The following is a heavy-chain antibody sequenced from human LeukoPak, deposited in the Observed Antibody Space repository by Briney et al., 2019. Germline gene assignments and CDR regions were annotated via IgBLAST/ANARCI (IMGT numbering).Heavy chain of an antibody. Sequence: ASVKVSCKASGYTFTGYYMHWVRQAPGQGLEWMGWINPNSGGTNYAQKFQGRVTMTRDTSISTAYMELSRLRSDDTAAYYCARSGIGYYYYGMDVWGQGTTVTVSS. CDR3: ARSGIGYYYYGMDV. CDR1: GYTFTGYY. J-gene: IGHJ6*02. V-gene: IGHV1-2*02. D-gene: IGHD3-10*01. CDR2: INPNSGGT.